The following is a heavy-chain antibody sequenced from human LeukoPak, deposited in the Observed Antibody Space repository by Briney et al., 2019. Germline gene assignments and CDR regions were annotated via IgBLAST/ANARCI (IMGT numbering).Heavy chain of an antibody. V-gene: IGHV3-23*01. CDR2: ISGRGDGT. CDR3: AKGTERYREVSSFDS. J-gene: IGHJ4*02. D-gene: IGHD3-10*01. CDR1: GFTFNTYT. Sequence: GGSLRLSCAASGFTFNTYTMNWVRQAPGKGLEWVSVISGRGDGTYYADFVKGRFTISRDNSKNTLFLQMNSLRVEDTATYYCAKGTERYREVSSFDSWGRGTLVAVSS.